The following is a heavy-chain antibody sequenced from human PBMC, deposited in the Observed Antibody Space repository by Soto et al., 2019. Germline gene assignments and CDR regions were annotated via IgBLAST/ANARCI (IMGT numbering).Heavy chain of an antibody. V-gene: IGHV3-33*01. CDR2: IWHDGSNN. CDR3: ASGTLIEPFDY. Sequence: GGVPRLSCGGSGFIFSSFGMHWVPRAPGKGLEWVAVIWHDGSNNYYADSVKGRFTISRDNSKNTLYLQMNSLRVEDTAVYYCASGTLIEPFDYWGQGTLVTVSS. J-gene: IGHJ4*02. D-gene: IGHD1-1*01. CDR1: GFIFSSFG.